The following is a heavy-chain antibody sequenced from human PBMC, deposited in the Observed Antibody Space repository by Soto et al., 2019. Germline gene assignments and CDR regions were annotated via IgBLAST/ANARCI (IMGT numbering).Heavy chain of an antibody. Sequence: LRLSCAASGFTFSSYAMSWVRQAPGKGLEWVSAISGSGGSTYYADSVKGRFTISRDNSKNTLYLQMNSLRAEDTAVYYCAKDRQDVLLWFGDPTSYGMDVWGQGTTVTVSS. CDR1: GFTFSSYA. V-gene: IGHV3-23*01. CDR3: AKDRQDVLLWFGDPTSYGMDV. D-gene: IGHD3-10*01. J-gene: IGHJ6*02. CDR2: ISGSGGST.